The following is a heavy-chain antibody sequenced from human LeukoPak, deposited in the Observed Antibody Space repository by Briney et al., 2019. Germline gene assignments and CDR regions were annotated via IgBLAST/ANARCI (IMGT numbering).Heavy chain of an antibody. CDR2: IWYDGSNQ. CDR1: GFPFSGSG. J-gene: IGHJ4*02. D-gene: IGHD2-21*02. V-gene: IGHV3-33*01. Sequence: GGSLRLSCAASGFPFSGSGMHWVRQAPGKGLEWVAVIWYDGSNQYYADSVKGRFTISRDNSKNTLYLQMNSLRAEDTAVHYCARDPPYPPLLYYFDYWGQGTLVTVSS. CDR3: ARDPPYPPLLYYFDY.